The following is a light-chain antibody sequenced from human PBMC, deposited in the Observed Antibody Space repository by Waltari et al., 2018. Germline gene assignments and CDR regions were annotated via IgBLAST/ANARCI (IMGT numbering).Light chain of an antibody. J-gene: IGLJ2*01. Sequence: SSELTQDPAVSVALGQTVRITCQGDSLRTYYASWYQQRPGQAPVLVIYGQHNRPSGIRDRFAGSSSGNTASLTISWAQAEYEADYYCNSRDSSGNHVLFGGGTKLTVL. CDR1: SLRTYY. CDR2: GQH. CDR3: NSRDSSGNHVL. V-gene: IGLV3-19*01.